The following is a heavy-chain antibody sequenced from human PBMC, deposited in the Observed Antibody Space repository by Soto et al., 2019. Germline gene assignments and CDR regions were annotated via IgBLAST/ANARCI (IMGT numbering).Heavy chain of an antibody. V-gene: IGHV3-73*02. CDR1: GFTFSGSA. Sequence: EVQLVESGGGLVQPGGSLKLSCAASGFTFSGSAMHWVRRASGKGLEWVGRIRSKANSYATAYAASVKGRFTISRDDSKNTAYLQMNSLKTEDTAVYYCTSPSYSSSYYWGQGTLVTVSS. CDR2: IRSKANSYAT. CDR3: TSPSYSSSYY. D-gene: IGHD6-6*01. J-gene: IGHJ4*02.